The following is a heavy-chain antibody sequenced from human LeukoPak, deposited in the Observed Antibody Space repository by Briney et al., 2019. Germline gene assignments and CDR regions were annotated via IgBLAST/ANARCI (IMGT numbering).Heavy chain of an antibody. V-gene: IGHV1-69*13. CDR3: ARDSGRGVAGNLDY. CDR1: GGTFSRYA. D-gene: IGHD6-19*01. J-gene: IGHJ4*02. Sequence: ASVKVSCKASGGTFSRYAISWVRQAPGQGLEWMGGIIPIFGTANYAQKFQGRVTITADESTSTAYMELSSLRSEDTAVYYCARDSGRGVAGNLDYWGQGTLVTVSS. CDR2: IIPIFGTA.